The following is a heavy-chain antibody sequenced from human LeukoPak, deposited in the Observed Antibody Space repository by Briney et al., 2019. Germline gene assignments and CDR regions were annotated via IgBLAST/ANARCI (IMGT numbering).Heavy chain of an antibody. J-gene: IGHJ4*02. V-gene: IGHV3-7*05. Sequence: GGSLRLSCAASGFTFSNYWMSWVRQAPGKGLEWVANIKEDGSEKYYVDSVKGRFTISRDNAKNSLYMQMDSLRAEDTAVYYCARDQYYYDSSGYYGRHFDYWGQGTLVTVSS. CDR3: ARDQYYYDSSGYYGRHFDY. CDR2: IKEDGSEK. CDR1: GFTFSNYW. D-gene: IGHD3-22*01.